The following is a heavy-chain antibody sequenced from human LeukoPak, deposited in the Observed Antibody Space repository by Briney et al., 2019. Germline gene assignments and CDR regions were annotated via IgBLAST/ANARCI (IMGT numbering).Heavy chain of an antibody. CDR1: GFTISGAW. CDR2: IRSRTDGGTT. J-gene: IGHJ4*02. V-gene: IGHV3-15*01. Sequence: GGSLRLSCVASGFTISGAWMSWVRQVPGKGLEWIGPIRSRTDGGTTDYAAPVKGRFTISRNNSKNTLYLQMNSLKTEDTAVYYCTTGYSSSWYYWGQGTLVTVSS. CDR3: TTGYSSSWYY. D-gene: IGHD6-13*01.